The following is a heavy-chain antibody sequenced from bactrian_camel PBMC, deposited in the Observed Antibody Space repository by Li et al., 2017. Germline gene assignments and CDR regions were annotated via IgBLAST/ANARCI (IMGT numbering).Heavy chain of an antibody. D-gene: IGHD5*01. CDR3: AKTFRSVGLARD. V-gene: IGHV3S53*01. CDR1: EYIYSSDC. CDR2: INSDGRA. J-gene: IGHJ4*01. Sequence: HVQLVESGGGSVQAGGSLRLSCVADEYIYSSDCLGWFRQTPGKQRERVGTINSDGRAFYEDSVKGRFTISRDNAKNTLYLQLNNLKSEDTANYYCAKTFRSVGLARDRGQGTQVTVS.